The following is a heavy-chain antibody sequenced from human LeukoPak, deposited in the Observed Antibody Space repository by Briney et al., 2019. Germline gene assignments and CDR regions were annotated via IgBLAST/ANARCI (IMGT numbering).Heavy chain of an antibody. Sequence: AGGSLRLSCAASGFTFSAYGMHWVRQAPGKGLEWLAVTSYDGGNKYYAASVKGRFTISRDNSNNTLDLQMNSLRVEDTAVYYCAKDSSSGSSYYFHGMDVWGQGTTVTVSS. CDR3: AKDSSSGSSYYFHGMDV. V-gene: IGHV3-30*18. D-gene: IGHD3-10*01. J-gene: IGHJ6*02. CDR1: GFTFSAYG. CDR2: TSYDGGNK.